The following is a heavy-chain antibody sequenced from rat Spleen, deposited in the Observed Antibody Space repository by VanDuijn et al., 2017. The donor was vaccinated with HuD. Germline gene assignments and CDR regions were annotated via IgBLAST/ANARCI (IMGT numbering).Heavy chain of an antibody. CDR2: VSSGGNT. V-gene: IGHV2S12*01. D-gene: IGHD1-5*01. CDR3: ARETYIGTTNWFAY. CDR1: GFSLTSDG. Sequence: QVQLKESGPGLVQPSQTLSLTCTVSGFSLTSDGVSWVRQPPGKGLEWIAAVSSGGNTYYDSTLKSRLSISRDTSKSQFFLKMSSLQTEDTATYYCARETYIGTTNWFAYWGQGTLVTVSS. J-gene: IGHJ3*01.